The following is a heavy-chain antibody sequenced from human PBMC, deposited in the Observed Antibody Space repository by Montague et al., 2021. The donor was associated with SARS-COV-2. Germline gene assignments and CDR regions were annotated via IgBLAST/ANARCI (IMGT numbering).Heavy chain of an antibody. CDR1: GGSMPSALYY. Sequence: TLSLTCSVSGGSMPSALYYWSWIRQRPGKGLEWIAYINSSGRTNYNSSLRSRLSISLDASNSQFSLKLSSVTAADTAVYYCARKDIALGYGVDAWGQGTTVTVSS. CDR2: INSSGRT. D-gene: IGHD5-12*01. V-gene: IGHV4-31*03. J-gene: IGHJ6*02. CDR3: ARKDIALGYGVDA.